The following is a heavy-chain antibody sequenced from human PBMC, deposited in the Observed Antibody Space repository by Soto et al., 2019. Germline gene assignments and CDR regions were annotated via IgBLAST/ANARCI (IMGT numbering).Heavy chain of an antibody. CDR2: ISGSGGST. D-gene: IGHD6-19*01. CDR1: GFTFSSYA. Sequence: EVQLLESGGGLGQPGGSLRLSCAASGFTFSSYAMSWVRQAPGKGLEWVSAISGSGGSTYYADSVKVRFTISRANSKNTRYLEMNSLRAEDTAVYYGAKGGVQWLVRWFAPWGQGTLVTVSS. V-gene: IGHV3-23*01. J-gene: IGHJ5*02. CDR3: AKGGVQWLVRWFAP.